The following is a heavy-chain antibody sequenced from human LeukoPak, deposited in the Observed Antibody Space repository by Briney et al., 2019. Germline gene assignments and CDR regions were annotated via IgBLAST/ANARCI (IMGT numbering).Heavy chain of an antibody. CDR2: INTNTGNP. J-gene: IGHJ3*02. Sequence: ASVKVSCKASGHTFTSYAMNWVRQAPGQGLEWMGWINTNTGNPTYAQGFTGRFVFSLDTSVSTAYLQISSLKAEDTAVYYCARYGIVGAKEGDAFDIWGQGTMVTVSS. CDR1: GHTFTSYA. CDR3: ARYGIVGAKEGDAFDI. D-gene: IGHD1-26*01. V-gene: IGHV7-4-1*02.